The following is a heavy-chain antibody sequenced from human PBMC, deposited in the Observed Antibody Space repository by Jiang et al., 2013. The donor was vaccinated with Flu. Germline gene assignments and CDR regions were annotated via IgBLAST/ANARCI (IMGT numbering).Heavy chain of an antibody. CDR3: VLLSAFDT. CDR2: IIPIFGTA. V-gene: IGHV1-69*13. J-gene: IGHJ3*02. CDR1: GYTFTSYD. Sequence: SGAEVKKPGASVKVSCKASGYTFTSYDINWVRQAPGQGLEWMGGIIPIFGTANYAQKFQGRVTITADESTSTAYMELSRLRSEDAALYYCVLLSAFDTWGQGTVVTVSP.